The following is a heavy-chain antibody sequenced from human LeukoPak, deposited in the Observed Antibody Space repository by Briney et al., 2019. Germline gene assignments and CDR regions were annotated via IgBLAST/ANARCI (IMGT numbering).Heavy chain of an antibody. V-gene: IGHV3-23*01. Sequence: GGSLRLSCEGSAFIFSGHWMNWVRQAPGKGLQWVSTLSASGSTSYYTDSVKGRFNISRDKSKNTLYLQMNSLRAEDTAVYYCAKDREGSYGLDWYDPWGQGTLVTVSS. CDR1: AFIFSGHW. J-gene: IGHJ5*02. D-gene: IGHD2-2*03. CDR2: LSASGSTS. CDR3: AKDREGSYGLDWYDP.